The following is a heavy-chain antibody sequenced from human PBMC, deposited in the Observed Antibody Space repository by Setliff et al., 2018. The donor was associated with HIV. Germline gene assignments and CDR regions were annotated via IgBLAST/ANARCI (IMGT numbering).Heavy chain of an antibody. Sequence: ASVKVSCKASGYTFTAYFMHWVRQAPGQGLEWMGMSNPTGGSTSLAQKFQGRVTMTRNTAISTAYMELSSLRSEDTALYYCAILYYYDSSGYSRSYDAFDIWGQGTMVTVSS. CDR1: GYTFTAYF. CDR3: AILYYYDSSGYSRSYDAFDI. CDR2: SNPTGGST. J-gene: IGHJ3*02. V-gene: IGHV1-46*01. D-gene: IGHD3-22*01.